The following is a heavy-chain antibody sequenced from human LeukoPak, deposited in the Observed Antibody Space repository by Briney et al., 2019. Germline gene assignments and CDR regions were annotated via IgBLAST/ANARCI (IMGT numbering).Heavy chain of an antibody. Sequence: GGSLRLSCAASGLTFSSHWMHWVRQAPGKGLVWVSRITNDGSSTTYADSVKGRFTISRDNAKNSLYLQMNSLRAEDTAVYYCARDYYDSSGYRFDYWGQGTLVTVSS. D-gene: IGHD3-22*01. CDR1: GLTFSSHW. CDR2: ITNDGSST. V-gene: IGHV3-74*01. CDR3: ARDYYDSSGYRFDY. J-gene: IGHJ4*02.